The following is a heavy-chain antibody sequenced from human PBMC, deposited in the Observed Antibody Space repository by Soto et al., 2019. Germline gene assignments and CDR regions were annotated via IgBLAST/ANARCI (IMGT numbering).Heavy chain of an antibody. CDR1: GFTFSSYG. Sequence: QVQLVESGGGVVQPGRSLRLSCAASGFTFSSYGMHWVRQAPGKGLEWVAVIWYDGSNKYYADSVKGRFTISRDNSKNTLYLQMNSLRAEDTAVYYWARVYSGSYRLDYWGQGTLVTVSS. CDR2: IWYDGSNK. V-gene: IGHV3-33*01. J-gene: IGHJ4*02. D-gene: IGHD1-26*01. CDR3: ARVYSGSYRLDY.